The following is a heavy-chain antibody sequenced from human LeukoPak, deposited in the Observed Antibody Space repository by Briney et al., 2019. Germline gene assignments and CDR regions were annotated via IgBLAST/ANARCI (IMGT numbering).Heavy chain of an antibody. CDR3: ATVSV. CDR2: INHSGST. J-gene: IGHJ4*02. CDR1: GGSFSGYY. Sequence: AETLSLTCAVYGGSFSGYYWTWIRQPPGKGLEWIGEINHSGSTNYNPSLKSRVTISVDTSKNQFSLKLSSVTAADTAVYYCATVSVWGQGTLVTVSS. V-gene: IGHV4-34*01. D-gene: IGHD5/OR15-5a*01.